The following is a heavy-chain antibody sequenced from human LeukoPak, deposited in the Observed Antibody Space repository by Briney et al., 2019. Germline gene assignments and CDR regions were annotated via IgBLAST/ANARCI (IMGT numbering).Heavy chain of an antibody. Sequence: SETLSLTCAVYGGSFSGYYWSWIRQPPGKGLEWIGEINHSGSTNYNPSLKSRVTISVDTSKNQFSLKLSSVTAADTAVYYCARDPRIAARPSYYYYGMDVWGQGTTVTVSS. CDR2: INHSGST. CDR3: ARDPRIAARPSYYYYGMDV. CDR1: GGSFSGYY. V-gene: IGHV4-34*01. J-gene: IGHJ6*02. D-gene: IGHD6-6*01.